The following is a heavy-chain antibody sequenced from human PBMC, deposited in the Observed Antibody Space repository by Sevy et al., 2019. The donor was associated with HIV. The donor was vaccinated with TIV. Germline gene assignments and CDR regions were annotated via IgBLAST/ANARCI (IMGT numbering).Heavy chain of an antibody. J-gene: IGHJ4*02. D-gene: IGHD3-22*01. CDR3: ARDSGAAYYYDSSGYHLDY. Sequence: ASMKVSCKASGYTFTSYYMHWVRQAPGQGLEWMGIINPSGGSTSYAQKFQGRVTMTRDTSTSTVYMELSSLRSEDTAVYYCARDSGAAYYYDSSGYHLDYWGQGTLVTVSS. V-gene: IGHV1-46*01. CDR1: GYTFTSYY. CDR2: INPSGGST.